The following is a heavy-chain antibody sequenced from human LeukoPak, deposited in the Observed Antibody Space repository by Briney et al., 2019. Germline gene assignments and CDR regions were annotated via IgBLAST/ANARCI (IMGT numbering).Heavy chain of an antibody. V-gene: IGHV3-21*04. J-gene: IGHJ4*02. CDR1: GFTFSSYS. CDR2: ISSSSSYI. CDR3: AKQLGYCSDGSCYFPY. Sequence: GGSLRLSCAASGFTFSSYSMNWVRQAPGKGLEWVSSISSSSSYIYYADSVKGRFTISRDNSKSTLCLQMDSLRAEDTAVYYCAKQLGYCSDGSCYFPYWGQGTLVTVSS. D-gene: IGHD2-15*01.